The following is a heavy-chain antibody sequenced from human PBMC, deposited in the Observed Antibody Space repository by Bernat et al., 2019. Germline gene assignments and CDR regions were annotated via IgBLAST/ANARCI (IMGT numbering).Heavy chain of an antibody. D-gene: IGHD5-18*01. CDR3: ARGSEGGYSYGYFDY. J-gene: IGHJ4*02. CDR1: GFTFTTYA. V-gene: IGHV1-3*01. CDR2: INAGNGNT. Sequence: QVQLVQSGAEVKKPGASVKVSCRASGFTFTTYAVHWVRQAPGQRLEWMGWINAGNGNTRYSQKFQGRVTISRDTSASTVYMELNSLKSEDTAVYYCARGSEGGYSYGYFDYWGQGTLVNVSS.